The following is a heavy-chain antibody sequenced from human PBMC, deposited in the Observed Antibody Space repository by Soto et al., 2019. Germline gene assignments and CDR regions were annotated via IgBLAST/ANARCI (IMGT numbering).Heavy chain of an antibody. V-gene: IGHV3-11*01. D-gene: IGHD2-21*02. Sequence: GGSLRLSYAASGFTFSDYYMSWIRQAPGKGLEWVSYISSSGSTIYYADSVKGRFTISRDNAKNSLYLQMNSLRAEDTAVYYCARSIVVVTAVDYWGQGTLVTVSS. J-gene: IGHJ4*02. CDR2: ISSSGSTI. CDR1: GFTFSDYY. CDR3: ARSIVVVTAVDY.